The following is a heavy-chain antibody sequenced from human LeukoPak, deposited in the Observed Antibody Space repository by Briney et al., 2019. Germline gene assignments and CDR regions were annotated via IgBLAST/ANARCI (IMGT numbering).Heavy chain of an antibody. D-gene: IGHD1-26*01. CDR1: NGSISNYY. CDR2: VYHSGTA. J-gene: IGHJ4*02. V-gene: IGHV4-59*08. Sequence: PSETLSLTCSVSNGSISNYYWSWIRQAPGKGLEWIGYVYHSGTANYNPSLKRRVTISADTSKNHFSLRLRSVSAADTAVYYCARRGGTLGYFDSWGQGTLVTVSS. CDR3: ARRGGTLGYFDS.